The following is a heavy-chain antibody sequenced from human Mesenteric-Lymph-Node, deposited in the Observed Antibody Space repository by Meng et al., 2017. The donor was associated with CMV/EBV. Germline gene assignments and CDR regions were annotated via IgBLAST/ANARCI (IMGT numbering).Heavy chain of an antibody. CDR3: ARMNSYYYGMDV. CDR1: GFSLSTSGMC. V-gene: IGHV2-70*19. Sequence: SGPTLVKPTQTLTLTCGSSGFSLSTSGMCVNWVRQSPGKALEWLAMIDWEDDKHYNTSLKTRLTISKDNFRRQVVLTMTNMDPVDTATYYCARMNSYYYGMDVWGQGITVTVSS. CDR2: IDWEDDK. J-gene: IGHJ6*02.